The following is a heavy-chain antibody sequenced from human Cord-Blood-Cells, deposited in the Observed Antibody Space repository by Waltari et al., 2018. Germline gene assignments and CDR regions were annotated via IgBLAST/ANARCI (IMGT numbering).Heavy chain of an antibody. D-gene: IGHD3-10*01. CDR2: INSDGSST. Sequence: EVQLVESGGGLVQPGGSLRLSCAASGFTFSSYWMHWVRQAPGKGLVLVSRINSDGSSTSYADSVKGRFTISRDNTKNTLYLQRNSLRAEDTAVYYCARDITMVRGDDAFDIWGQGTMVTVSS. V-gene: IGHV3-74*01. CDR1: GFTFSSYW. J-gene: IGHJ3*02. CDR3: ARDITMVRGDDAFDI.